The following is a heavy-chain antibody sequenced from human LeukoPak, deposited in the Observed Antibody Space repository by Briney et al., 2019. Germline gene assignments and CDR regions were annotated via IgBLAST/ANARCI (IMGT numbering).Heavy chain of an antibody. D-gene: IGHD1-26*01. CDR1: GFTFSTYW. V-gene: IGHV3-7*01. Sequence: GGSLRLSCAASGFTFSTYWMSWVRQAPGKGLEWVANIKKDGSEKYYVDSVKGRFTISRDDAKNSLYLQMNSLRAEDTAVYYCARGGSYYRYWGQGTLVTVSS. J-gene: IGHJ4*02. CDR2: IKKDGSEK. CDR3: ARGGSYYRY.